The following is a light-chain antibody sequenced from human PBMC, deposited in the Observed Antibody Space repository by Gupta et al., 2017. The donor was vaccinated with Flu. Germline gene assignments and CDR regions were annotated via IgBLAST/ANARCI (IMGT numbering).Light chain of an antibody. CDR3: QSADSSGTYAV. CDR2: KDS. V-gene: IGLV3-25*02. CDR1: ALPKQY. J-gene: IGLJ2*01. Sequence: SYELTQPPSVSVSPGQTARITCSGDALPKQYAYWYQQKPGQAPVLVIYKDSERPSGISERFSGSSSGTTVTLTISVVQAEDEADYYCQSADSSGTYAVFGGGTKLTVL.